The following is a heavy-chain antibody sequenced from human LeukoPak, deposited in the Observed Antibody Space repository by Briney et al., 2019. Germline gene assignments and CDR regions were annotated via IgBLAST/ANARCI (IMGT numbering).Heavy chain of an antibody. D-gene: IGHD2-2*03. Sequence: PSETLSLTCTVSGGSISSSSYYWGWIRQPPGKGLEWIGSIYYSGSTYYNPSHKSRVTISVDTSKNQFSLKLSSVTAADTAVYYCARVTVDIVVVPAAMGAFDIWGQGTMVTVSS. CDR3: ARVTVDIVVVPAAMGAFDI. J-gene: IGHJ3*02. CDR1: GGSISSSSYY. V-gene: IGHV4-39*07. CDR2: IYYSGST.